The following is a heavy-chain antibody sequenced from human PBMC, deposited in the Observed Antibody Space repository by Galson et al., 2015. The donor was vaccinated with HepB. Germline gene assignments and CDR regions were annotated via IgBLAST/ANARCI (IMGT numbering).Heavy chain of an antibody. CDR2: IWYDGSNK. CDR1: GFTFSSYG. V-gene: IGHV3-33*01. D-gene: IGHD6-6*01. CDR3: ARGTFRIAAGPNDY. Sequence: SLRLSCAASGFTFSSYGMHWVRQAPGKGLEWVAVIWYDGSNKYYADSVKGRFTISRDNSKNTLYLQMNSLRAEDTAVYYCARGTFRIAAGPNDYWGQGTLVTVSS. J-gene: IGHJ4*02.